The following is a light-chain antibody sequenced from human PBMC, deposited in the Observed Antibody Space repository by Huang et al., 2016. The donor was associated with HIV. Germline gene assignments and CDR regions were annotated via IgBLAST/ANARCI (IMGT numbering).Light chain of an antibody. Sequence: QMTQSPSSVSASVGDTVTITCRASQDIGNWLAWYQRSPGKAPKFLIYAASRLEAGVPSRFSGSGSGTNFALTISGLQPEDLGTYFCQQANSLPYTFGQGTKVDLK. CDR1: QDIGNW. J-gene: IGKJ2*01. V-gene: IGKV1-12*01. CDR2: AAS. CDR3: QQANSLPYT.